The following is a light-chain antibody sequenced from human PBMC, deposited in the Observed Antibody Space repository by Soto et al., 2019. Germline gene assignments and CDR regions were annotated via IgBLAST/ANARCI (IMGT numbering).Light chain of an antibody. V-gene: IGLV2-14*01. CDR2: EVN. CDR3: ASWDDSLNGYA. CDR1: SSDVGGYTY. J-gene: IGLJ1*01. Sequence: QSALTQPASVSGSPRQSITISCTGASSDVGGYTYVSWYQQHPGKAPKLMIYEVNNRPSGVSNRFPGSKSGNTASLTISGLQDEDEADYYCASWDDSLNGYAFGTGIKVTVL.